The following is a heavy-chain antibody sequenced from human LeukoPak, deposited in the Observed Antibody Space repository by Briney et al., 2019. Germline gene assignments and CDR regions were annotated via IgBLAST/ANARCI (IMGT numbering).Heavy chain of an antibody. CDR1: GYTFTGYY. CDR2: INPNSGDT. CDR3: ARTLVVINDAFDI. Sequence: ASVKVSCKASGYTFTGYYMHWVRQAPGQGLEWMGWINPNSGDTNYAQKFQGRVSMTGDTSISTAYMELSKLRSDDTAVYYCARTLVVINDAFDIWGQGTMVTVSS. J-gene: IGHJ3*02. V-gene: IGHV1-2*02. D-gene: IGHD3-22*01.